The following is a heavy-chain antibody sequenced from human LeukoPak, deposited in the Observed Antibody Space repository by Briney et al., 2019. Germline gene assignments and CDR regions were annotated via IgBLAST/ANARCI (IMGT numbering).Heavy chain of an antibody. V-gene: IGHV3-23*01. CDR1: GFTFSSYA. J-gene: IGHJ4*02. D-gene: IGHD5-18*01. CDR2: ISGSGGST. CDR3: ATLGGGYSYGSPFDY. Sequence: GGSLRLSCAASGFTFSSYAMSWVRQAPGKGREWVSAISGSGGSTYYADSVKGRFTISRDNSKNTLYLQMNSLRAEDTAVYYCATLGGGYSYGSPFDYWGQGTLVTVSS.